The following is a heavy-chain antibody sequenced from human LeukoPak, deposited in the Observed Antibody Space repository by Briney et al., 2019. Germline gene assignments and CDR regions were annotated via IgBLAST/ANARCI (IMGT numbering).Heavy chain of an antibody. J-gene: IGHJ4*02. CDR1: GFTFSSYT. D-gene: IGHD3-16*01. CDR3: ARERGLRLGFRDYFDY. Sequence: GGSLRLSCSASGFTFSSYTMNWVRQAPGKGLEWVSSISGRSTYIFYADSVKGRFTISRDNAKNSLYLQMNSLRAEDTAVYYCARERGLRLGFRDYFDYWGQGTLVTVSS. CDR2: ISGRSTYI. V-gene: IGHV3-21*04.